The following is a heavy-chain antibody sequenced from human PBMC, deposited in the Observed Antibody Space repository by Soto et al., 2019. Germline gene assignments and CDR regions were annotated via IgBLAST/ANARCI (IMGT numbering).Heavy chain of an antibody. CDR1: GFSFSSYA. CDR2: ITGSGDRT. Sequence: EVQLLESGGGLVQPGGSLRLSCAASGFSFSSYAMSWVRQAPGKGLEWVSAITGSGDRTFYADSGKGRFTISRDNSKNTLYLQMKSLRAEDTAVYYCAKDPLEPWGGAYFDYWGQGTLVTVSS. V-gene: IGHV3-23*01. D-gene: IGHD2-21*01. CDR3: AKDPLEPWGGAYFDY. J-gene: IGHJ4*02.